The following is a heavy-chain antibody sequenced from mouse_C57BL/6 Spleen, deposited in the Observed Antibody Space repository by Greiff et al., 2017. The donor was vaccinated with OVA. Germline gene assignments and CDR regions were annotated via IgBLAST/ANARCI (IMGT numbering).Heavy chain of an antibody. D-gene: IGHD1-1*01. CDR1: GYTFTSYG. V-gene: IGHV1-81*01. CDR2: IYPRSGNT. Sequence: QVQLQQSGAELARPGASVKLSCKASGYTFTSYGISWVKQRTGQGLEWIGEIYPRSGNTYYNEKFKGKATLTADKSSSTAYMGLRSLTSEDSAVYFCARLGYYGSSYAMDYWGQGTSVTVSS. J-gene: IGHJ4*01. CDR3: ARLGYYGSSYAMDY.